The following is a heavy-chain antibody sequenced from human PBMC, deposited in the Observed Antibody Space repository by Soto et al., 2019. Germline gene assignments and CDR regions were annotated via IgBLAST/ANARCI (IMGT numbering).Heavy chain of an antibody. CDR1: GFTFSSYA. D-gene: IGHD3-22*01. CDR2: ISGSAGST. J-gene: IGHJ4*02. CDR3: AKDGHFYYGSGYSYFDY. V-gene: IGHV3-23*01. Sequence: EVQLLESGGGLVQPGGSLRLSCAASGFTFSSYAMSWVRQAPGKGLEWVSTISGSAGSTYYADSVKGRFTISRDNSKNTLYLQMNSLRAEDTAIYYCAKDGHFYYGSGYSYFDYWGQGTLVTVSS.